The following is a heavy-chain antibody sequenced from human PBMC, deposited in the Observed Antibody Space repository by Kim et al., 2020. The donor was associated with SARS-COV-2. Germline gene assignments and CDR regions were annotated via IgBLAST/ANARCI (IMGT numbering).Heavy chain of an antibody. V-gene: IGHV3-33*06. Sequence: GGSLRLSCAASGFTFSSYGMHWVRQAPGKGLEWVAVIWYDGSNKYYADSVKGRFTISRDNSKNTLYLQMNSLRAEDTAVYYCAKDGSAWLRATHGMDVWGQGTTVTVSS. CDR3: AKDGSAWLRATHGMDV. J-gene: IGHJ6*02. D-gene: IGHD5-12*01. CDR1: GFTFSSYG. CDR2: IWYDGSNK.